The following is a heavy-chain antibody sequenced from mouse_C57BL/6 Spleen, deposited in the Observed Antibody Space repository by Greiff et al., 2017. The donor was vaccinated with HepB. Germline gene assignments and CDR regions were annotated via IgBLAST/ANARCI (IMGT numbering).Heavy chain of an antibody. CDR3: ARSATGSSVAWFAY. CDR1: GYTFTSYD. Sequence: VQLQQSGPELVKPGASVKLSCKASGYTFTSYDINWVKQRPGQGLEWIGWIYPRDGSTKYNEKFKGKATLTVDTSSSTAYMELHSLTSEDSAVYFGARSATGSSVAWFAYWGQGTLVTVSA. D-gene: IGHD1-1*01. J-gene: IGHJ3*01. V-gene: IGHV1-85*01. CDR2: IYPRDGST.